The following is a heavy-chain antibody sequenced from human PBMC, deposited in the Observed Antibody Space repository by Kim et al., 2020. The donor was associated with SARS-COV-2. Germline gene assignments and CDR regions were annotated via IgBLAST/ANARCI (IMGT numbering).Heavy chain of an antibody. CDR2: ISGSGGST. Sequence: GGSLRLSCAASGFTFSSYAMSWVRQAPGKGLEWVSAISGSGGSTYYADSVKGRFTISRDNSKNTLYLQMNSLRAEDTAVYYCAKDRPDFFARITMVRGVENDAFDIWGQGTSVTVSS. CDR1: GFTFSSYA. V-gene: IGHV3-23*01. CDR3: AKDRPDFFARITMVRGVENDAFDI. J-gene: IGHJ3*02. D-gene: IGHD3-10*01.